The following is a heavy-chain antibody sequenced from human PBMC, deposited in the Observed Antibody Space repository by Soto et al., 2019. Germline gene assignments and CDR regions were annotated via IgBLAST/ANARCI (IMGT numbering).Heavy chain of an antibody. Sequence: QVQLVESGGGVVQPGRSLRLSCAASGFTFSSYGMHWVRQAPGKGLEWVAVISYDGSNKYDADSVKGRFTISRDNSKNTLYLQMNSLRAEDTAVYYCAKAYPYYYDSSGSKEGFDYWGQGTLVTVSS. V-gene: IGHV3-30*18. D-gene: IGHD3-22*01. CDR3: AKAYPYYYDSSGSKEGFDY. CDR2: ISYDGSNK. CDR1: GFTFSSYG. J-gene: IGHJ4*02.